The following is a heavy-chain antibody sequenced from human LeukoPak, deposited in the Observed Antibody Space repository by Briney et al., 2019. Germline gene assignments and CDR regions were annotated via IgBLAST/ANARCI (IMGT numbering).Heavy chain of an antibody. CDR2: INPYSGGT. V-gene: IGHV1-2*02. CDR3: ARDRPGLDAFDI. J-gene: IGHJ3*02. CDR1: GYTFTGYY. Sequence: ASVKVSCKASGYTFTGYYMHWVRQAPGQGLEWMGWINPYSGGTNFAQKFQGRVTMTRDTSISTAYMELSRLRSDDTAVYYCARDRPGLDAFDIWGQGTMVTVSS.